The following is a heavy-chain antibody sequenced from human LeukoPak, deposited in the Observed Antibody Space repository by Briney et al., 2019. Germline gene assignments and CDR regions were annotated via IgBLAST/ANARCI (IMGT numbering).Heavy chain of an antibody. D-gene: IGHD4-17*01. CDR3: ARGGYGDHEDYMDV. CDR1: GYTFTSYA. J-gene: IGHJ6*03. V-gene: IGHV7-4-1*02. CDR2: INTNTGNP. Sequence: ASVKVSCKASGYTFTSYAMNWVRQAPGQGLEWMGWINTNTGNPTYAQCFTGRFVFSLDTSVSTAYLQISSLKAEDTAVYYCARGGYGDHEDYMDVWGKGTTVTVSS.